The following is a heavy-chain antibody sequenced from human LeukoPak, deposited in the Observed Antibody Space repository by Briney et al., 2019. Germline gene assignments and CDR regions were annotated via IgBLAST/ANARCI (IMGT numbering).Heavy chain of an antibody. J-gene: IGHJ4*02. CDR1: GGSISSYY. CDR3: ARNSNIGLAY. D-gene: IGHD2-8*01. V-gene: IGHV4-34*01. Sequence: PSETLSLTCTVSGGSISSYYWSWIRQPPGKGLEWIGEINHSGSTNYNPSLKSRVTISVDTSKNQFSLKLSSVTAADTAVYYCARNSNIGLAYWGQGTLVTVSS. CDR2: INHSGST.